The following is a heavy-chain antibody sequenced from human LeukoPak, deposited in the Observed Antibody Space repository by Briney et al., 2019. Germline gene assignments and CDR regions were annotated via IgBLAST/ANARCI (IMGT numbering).Heavy chain of an antibody. Sequence: SGGSLRLSCAASGFTFSSYAMSWVRQAPGKGLEWVSGISGSGDSTYYADSVKGRFTISRDNSKNTLYLQMNSLRAEDTAVYNCAKDGTYHYNHPFDYWGQGSLVTVSS. V-gene: IGHV3-23*01. CDR2: ISGSGDST. D-gene: IGHD3-10*01. CDR3: AKDGTYHYNHPFDY. J-gene: IGHJ4*02. CDR1: GFTFSSYA.